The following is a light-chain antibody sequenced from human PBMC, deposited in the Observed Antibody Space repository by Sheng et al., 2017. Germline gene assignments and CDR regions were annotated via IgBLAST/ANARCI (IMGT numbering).Light chain of an antibody. CDR1: SGYSNYK. J-gene: IGLJ3*02. CDR3: AADHGSGSGFVEV. CDR2: GRLVGSCG. V-gene: IGLV9-49*02. Sequence: QPVLTQAPSASASLGASVTLTCTLSSGYSNYKVDWYQQRPGKGPRFLDASGRLVGSCGSRRGEWRSLIASQSGASGLNRHLTIKNIQEEDESDYHCAADHGSGSGFVEVFGGGTEADRP.